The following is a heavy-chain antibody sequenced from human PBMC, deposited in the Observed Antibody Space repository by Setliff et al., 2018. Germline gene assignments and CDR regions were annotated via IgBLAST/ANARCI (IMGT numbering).Heavy chain of an antibody. Sequence: TLSLTCTVSGGSISSHYWNWIRQPAGEGLEWIGRIDISGTTNYNPSLKSRVTILDSSKNQFSLNLNSVTAADTAVYYCVKNPLTMPRGFFEYWGRGTLVTVSS. CDR3: VKNPLTMPRGFFEY. CDR2: IDISGTT. CDR1: GGSISSHY. D-gene: IGHD3-3*01. V-gene: IGHV4-4*07. J-gene: IGHJ4*02.